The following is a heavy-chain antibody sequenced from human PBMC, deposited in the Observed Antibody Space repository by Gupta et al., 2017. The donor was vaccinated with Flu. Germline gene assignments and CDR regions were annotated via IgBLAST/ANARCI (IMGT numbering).Heavy chain of an antibody. CDR3: EKGAQQWSFGAFDI. J-gene: IGHJ3*02. V-gene: IGHV4-31*02. D-gene: IGHD1-26*01. Sequence: RHHPGRGRECSGYIYYTGRPFYNPSLKRRVTISVDTSKNHFSMRLSSVTAADTAVYYCEKGAQQWSFGAFDIWGQGAMVTVSS. CDR2: IYYTGRP.